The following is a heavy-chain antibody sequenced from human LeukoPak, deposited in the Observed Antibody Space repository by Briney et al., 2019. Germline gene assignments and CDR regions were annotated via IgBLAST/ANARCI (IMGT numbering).Heavy chain of an antibody. CDR3: ARDLLPITMGPLGYFDL. CDR2: IYTSGNP. Sequence: SETLSLTCTVSGDPIRSYYWRWIRQPAGKGLEWIGRIYTSGNPNYNPSLKSRVTISVDKYKHQFSLKLSSVTAGDTAVYYCARDLLPITMGPLGYFDLWGRGTLVSVSS. J-gene: IGHJ2*01. D-gene: IGHD3-10*01. CDR1: GDPIRSYY. V-gene: IGHV4-4*07.